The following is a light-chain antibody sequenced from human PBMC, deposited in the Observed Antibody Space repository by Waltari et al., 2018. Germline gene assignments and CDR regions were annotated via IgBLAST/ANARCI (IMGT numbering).Light chain of an antibody. CDR1: ALPKQY. V-gene: IGLV3-25*03. CDR2: KDT. J-gene: IGLJ2*01. Sequence: SYELTQPPSVSVSPGQTARISCPGDALPKQYTYWYRQKPGQAPVLVIFKDTERPSGIPERFSGSSSGTTVTLTISGVQAEDEADYYCLSSDSSGYIGVFGGGTKLTVL. CDR3: LSSDSSGYIGV.